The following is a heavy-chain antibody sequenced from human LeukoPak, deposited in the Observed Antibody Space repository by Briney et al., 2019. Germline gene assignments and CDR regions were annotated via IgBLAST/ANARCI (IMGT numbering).Heavy chain of an antibody. V-gene: IGHV4-39*01. CDR1: GDSISSTPYY. D-gene: IGHD3-22*01. CDR2: MFYRGST. J-gene: IGHJ4*02. Sequence: PSETLSHTCTVSGDSISSTPYYWGWIRQSPRKGLEWITTMFYRGSTYYNPSLKSRVTMSVDTSRNQFSLKLTSVTAADTAVYYCARHAYYYDSSGYFFPFDIGGQGTLVTVSS. CDR3: ARHAYYYDSSGYFFPFDI.